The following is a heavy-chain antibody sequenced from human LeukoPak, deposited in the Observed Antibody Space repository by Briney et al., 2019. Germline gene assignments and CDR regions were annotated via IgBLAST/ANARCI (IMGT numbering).Heavy chain of an antibody. Sequence: PSETLSLTCTVSGGSISSYYWGWIRQPPGKGLEWIGSIYHSGSTYYNPSLKSRVTISVDTSKNQFSRKLSSVTAADTAVYYCARHSYYYYGMDVWGQGTTVTVSS. V-gene: IGHV4-38-2*02. CDR1: GGSISSYY. J-gene: IGHJ6*02. CDR3: ARHSYYYYGMDV. CDR2: IYHSGST.